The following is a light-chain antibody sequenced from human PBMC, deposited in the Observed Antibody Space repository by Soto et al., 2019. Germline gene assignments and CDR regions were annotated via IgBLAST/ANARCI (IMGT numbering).Light chain of an antibody. CDR2: NVS. J-gene: IGLJ2*01. Sequence: QSALTQPASVSGSPGQSITISCTGTSSDVGGYNYVCWYQQHPGKAPKLMIYNVSNRPSAVSNPFSGSKSGNSASLTISGLQDEDDDDYYCSSYTSSSSGVFGGGTKLTVL. V-gene: IGLV2-14*01. CDR3: SSYTSSSSGV. CDR1: SSDVGGYNY.